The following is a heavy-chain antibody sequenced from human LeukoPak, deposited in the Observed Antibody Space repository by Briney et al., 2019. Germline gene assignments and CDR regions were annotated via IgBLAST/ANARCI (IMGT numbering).Heavy chain of an antibody. CDR1: GGTFSSYA. Sequence: ASVKVSCKASGGTFSSYAISWVRQAPGQGLEWMGRIIPIFGTANYAQKFQGRVTITTDESTSTAYMELSSLRSEDTAVYCCAGSFYDFWSGYWVPLRFDPWGQGTLVTVSS. V-gene: IGHV1-69*05. D-gene: IGHD3-3*01. CDR3: AGSFYDFWSGYWVPLRFDP. CDR2: IIPIFGTA. J-gene: IGHJ5*02.